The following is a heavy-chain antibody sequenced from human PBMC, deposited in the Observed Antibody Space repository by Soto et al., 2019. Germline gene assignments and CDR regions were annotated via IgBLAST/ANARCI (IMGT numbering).Heavy chain of an antibody. V-gene: IGHV3-48*02. CDR1: GFTFSSYS. Sequence: GGSLRLSCAASGFTFSSYSMNWVHQAPGKGLEWVSYISSSSSTIYYASSVKGRFTISRDNAKNSLYLQMNSLRDEDTAVYYCAREGYNWNDELEDTSNDFDYWGQGTLVTVSS. J-gene: IGHJ4*02. CDR3: AREGYNWNDELEDTSNDFDY. D-gene: IGHD1-1*01. CDR2: ISSSSSTI.